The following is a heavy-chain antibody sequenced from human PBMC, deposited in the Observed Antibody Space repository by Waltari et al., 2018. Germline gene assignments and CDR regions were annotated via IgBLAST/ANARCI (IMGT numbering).Heavy chain of an antibody. D-gene: IGHD4-4*01. Sequence: EVQLVDSGGGLVQPGGSLRLSCAASGFTFSSYAMSWVRQAPGKGLEWVSGMSSNGGSTVYADSVKGRFTISRDNAKNSLYLQMNSLRVEDTAVYYCARDPTEGGFDYWGQGTLVTVSS. J-gene: IGHJ4*02. CDR2: MSSNGGST. CDR1: GFTFSSYA. V-gene: IGHV3-23*04. CDR3: ARDPTEGGFDY.